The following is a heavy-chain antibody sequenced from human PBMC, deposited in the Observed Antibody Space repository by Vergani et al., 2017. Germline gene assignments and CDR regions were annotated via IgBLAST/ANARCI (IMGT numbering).Heavy chain of an antibody. D-gene: IGHD4-23*01. CDR3: ATAGYGGNPIFRYFDL. CDR1: GYTFTSYD. CDR2: MNPNSGNT. V-gene: IGHV1-8*01. J-gene: IGHJ2*01. Sequence: QVQLVQSGAEVKKPGASVKVSCKASGYTFTSYDINWVRQATGQGLEWMGWMNPNSGNTGYAQKFQGRVTMTRNTSISTAYMELSSLRSEDTAVYYCATAGYGGNPIFRYFDLWGRGTLVTVSS.